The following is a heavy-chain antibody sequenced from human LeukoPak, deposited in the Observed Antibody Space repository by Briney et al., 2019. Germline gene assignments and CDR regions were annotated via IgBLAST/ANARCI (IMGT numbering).Heavy chain of an antibody. J-gene: IGHJ6*02. CDR1: GFTFSAYG. CDR3: AKVGRYCSSTSCPPADGMDV. V-gene: IGHV3-23*01. D-gene: IGHD2-2*01. Sequence: GGSLRLSCAASGFTFSAYGMNWVRQSPGKGPEWVSDINASGGTPYYADSVKGRFTISRDNSKNTLYLQMNSLRAEDTALYYCAKVGRYCSSTSCPPADGMDVWGQGTTVTVSS. CDR2: INASGGTP.